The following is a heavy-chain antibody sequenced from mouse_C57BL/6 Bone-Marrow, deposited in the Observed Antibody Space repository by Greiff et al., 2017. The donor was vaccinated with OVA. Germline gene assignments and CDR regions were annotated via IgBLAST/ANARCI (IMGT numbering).Heavy chain of an antibody. CDR1: GYTFTSYW. D-gene: IGHD1-1*01. CDR2: IYPSDSET. CDR3: ARPLYGSSYGYCDY. J-gene: IGHJ2*01. Sequence: QVQLQQPGAELVRPGSSVKLSCKASGYTFTSYWMDWVKQRPGQGLEWIGNIYPSDSETHYNQKFKDKATLTVDKSSSTAYMQLSSLTSEDSAVYYCARPLYGSSYGYCDYWGQGTTLTVSS. V-gene: IGHV1-61*01.